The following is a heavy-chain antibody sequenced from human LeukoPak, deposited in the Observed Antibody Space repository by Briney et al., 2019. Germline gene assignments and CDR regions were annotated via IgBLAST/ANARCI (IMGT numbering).Heavy chain of an antibody. V-gene: IGHV3-30*02. D-gene: IGHD5-18*01. J-gene: IGHJ5*02. CDR1: GFTFSSYG. CDR3: AKDRSRAMVPLDWFDP. CDR2: IRYDGSNK. Sequence: GGSLRLSCAASGFTFSSYGMHWVRQAPGKGLEWVAFIRYDGSNKYYADFVKGRFTISRDNSKNTLYLQMNSLRAEDTAVYYCAKDRSRAMVPLDWFDPWGQGTLVTVSS.